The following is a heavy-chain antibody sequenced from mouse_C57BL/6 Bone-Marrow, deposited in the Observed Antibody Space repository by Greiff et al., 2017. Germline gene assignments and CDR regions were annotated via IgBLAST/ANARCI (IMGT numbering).Heavy chain of an antibody. CDR3: ARGDYYGSYYFDY. J-gene: IGHJ2*01. V-gene: IGHV1-81*01. CDR2: IYPRSGNT. D-gene: IGHD1-1*01. Sequence: QLQQSGAELARPGASVKLSCKASGYTFTSYGISWVKQRTGQGLEWIGEIYPRSGNTYYNEKFKGKATRTTDKSSSTAYMELRSLTSEDSAVYFCARGDYYGSYYFDYWGQGTTLTVSS. CDR1: GYTFTSYG.